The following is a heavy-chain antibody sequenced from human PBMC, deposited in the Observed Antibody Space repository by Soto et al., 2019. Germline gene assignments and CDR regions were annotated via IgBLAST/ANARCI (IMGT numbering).Heavy chain of an antibody. Sequence: SLRLSCAASGFTFDDYTMHWVRQAPGKGLEWVSLISWDGGSTYYADSVKGRFTISRDNSKNSLYLQMNSLRTEDTALYYCAKDIDETEPYYYYYGMDVWGQGTTVTVSS. CDR3: AKDIDETEPYYYYYGMDV. V-gene: IGHV3-43*01. J-gene: IGHJ6*02. CDR2: ISWDGGST. CDR1: GFTFDDYT.